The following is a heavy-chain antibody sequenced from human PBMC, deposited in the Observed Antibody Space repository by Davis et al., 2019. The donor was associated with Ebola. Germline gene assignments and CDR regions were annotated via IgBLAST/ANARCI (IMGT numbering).Heavy chain of an antibody. V-gene: IGHV3-48*03. CDR3: ASWLEPVLLIDY. Sequence: SLKISCSASGFTFKSYEMNWVRQAPGKGLEWLSFIVDSGTSIHYADSVKGRFTISRDNAKNSLYLQMNSLRAEDTAVYYCASWLEPVLLIDYWGQGTLVTVSS. CDR2: IVDSGTSI. D-gene: IGHD2/OR15-2a*01. J-gene: IGHJ4*02. CDR1: GFTFKSYE.